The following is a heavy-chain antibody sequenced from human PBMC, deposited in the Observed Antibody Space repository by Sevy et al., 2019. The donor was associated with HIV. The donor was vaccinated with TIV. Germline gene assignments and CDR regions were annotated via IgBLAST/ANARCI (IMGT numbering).Heavy chain of an antibody. J-gene: IGHJ4*02. CDR3: ASKRGYNDGPFDY. CDR1: GGSFTSSDSY. V-gene: IGHV4-30-4*08. CDR2: IHYTGGT. D-gene: IGHD5-12*01. Sequence: SETLSLTCTVSGGSFTSSDSYWSWIRPPPGEGLEWIGYIHYTGGTYYNPFLKSRVAMSVDTSEKQFSLKLSFLTAADTAVYYCASKRGYNDGPFDYWGQGTLVTVSS.